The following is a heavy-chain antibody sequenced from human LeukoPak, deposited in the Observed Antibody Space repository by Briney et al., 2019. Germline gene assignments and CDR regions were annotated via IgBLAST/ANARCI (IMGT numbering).Heavy chain of an antibody. J-gene: IGHJ4*02. CDR3: ARGPHIAATSY. V-gene: IGHV3-7*03. D-gene: IGHD6-25*01. Sequence: GGSLRLSCAASGFTFNNYRMTWVRQAPGKGLEWVANIKQDGSEKQYVDSVKGRFTISRGNAKNSLYLQINSLRAEDTAVYYCARGPHIAATSYWGQGTLVTVSS. CDR2: IKQDGSEK. CDR1: GFTFNNYR.